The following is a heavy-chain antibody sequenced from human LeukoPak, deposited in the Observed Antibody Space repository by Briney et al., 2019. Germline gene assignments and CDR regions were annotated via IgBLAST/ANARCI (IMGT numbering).Heavy chain of an antibody. J-gene: IGHJ6*02. D-gene: IGHD4-17*01. CDR3: ARASATDYGDYVPYYYYGMDV. CDR2: IIPIFGTA. CDR1: GGTFSSYA. V-gene: IGHV1-69*13. Sequence: SVKVSCKASGGTFSSYAISWVRQAPGQGLEWMGGIIPIFGTANYAQKFQGRVTITADESTSTAYMELSSLRSEDTAVYYCARASATDYGDYVPYYYYGMDVWGQGTTVTVS.